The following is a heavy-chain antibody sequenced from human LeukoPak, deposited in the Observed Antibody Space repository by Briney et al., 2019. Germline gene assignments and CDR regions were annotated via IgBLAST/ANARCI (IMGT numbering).Heavy chain of an antibody. V-gene: IGHV4-59*01. CDR2: IYYSGST. D-gene: IGHD1-26*01. CDR3: AREVGAYFDY. J-gene: IGHJ4*02. CDR1: GGSISSYY. Sequence: PSETLSLTCTVPGGSISSYYWSWIRQPPGKGLEWIGYIYYSGSTNYNPPLKSRVTISVDTSKNQFSLKLSSVTAADTAVYYCAREVGAYFDYWGQGTLVTVSS.